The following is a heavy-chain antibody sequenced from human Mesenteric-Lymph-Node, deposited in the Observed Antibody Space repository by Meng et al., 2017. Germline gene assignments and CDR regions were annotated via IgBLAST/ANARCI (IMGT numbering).Heavy chain of an antibody. Sequence: QVQLQASGPGLVKPSETLSLTCAVSGGSISRSDWWSWVRQPPGKRLEWIGYFYTTGLTNYNPSLKSRVSISVDTFNNQFSLKLNSVTAADTAVYYCAVWSGSYYPNWGQGTLVTVSS. CDR2: FYTTGLT. CDR3: AVWSGSYYPN. V-gene: IGHV4-4*02. CDR1: GGSISRSDW. D-gene: IGHD1-26*01. J-gene: IGHJ4*02.